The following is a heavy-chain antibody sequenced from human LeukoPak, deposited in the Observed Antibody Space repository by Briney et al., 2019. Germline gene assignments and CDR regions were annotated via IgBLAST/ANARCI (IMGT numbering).Heavy chain of an antibody. V-gene: IGHV4-34*01. CDR2: INHSGST. D-gene: IGHD5-18*01. Sequence: PSETLSLTCAVYGGSFSGYYWSWIRQPPGKGLEWIGEINHSGSTNYNPSLKSRVTIPVDTSKSQFSLKLSSVTAADTAVYYCARDRQRGYSYGYVTYYYGMDVWGQGTTVTVSS. CDR1: GGSFSGYY. CDR3: ARDRQRGYSYGYVTYYYGMDV. J-gene: IGHJ6*02.